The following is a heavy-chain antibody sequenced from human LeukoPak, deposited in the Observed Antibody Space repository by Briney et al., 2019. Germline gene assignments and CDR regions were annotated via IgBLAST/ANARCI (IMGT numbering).Heavy chain of an antibody. D-gene: IGHD3-10*01. J-gene: IGHJ6*03. V-gene: IGHV4-34*01. Sequence: SETLSLTCAVYGGSFSGYYWSWVRQPPGKGLEWIGEINHSGSTNYNPSLQSRVTLSVDTSRNQFSLKVSSVTAADTAVYYCAREGGRRGYYFMDVWGKGTTVTISS. CDR3: AREGGRRGYYFMDV. CDR2: INHSGST. CDR1: GGSFSGYY.